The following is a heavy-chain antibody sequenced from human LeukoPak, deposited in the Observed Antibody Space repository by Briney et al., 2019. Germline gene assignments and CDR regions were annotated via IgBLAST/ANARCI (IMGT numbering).Heavy chain of an antibody. D-gene: IGHD5-12*01. V-gene: IGHV3-23*01. CDR2: ISPGGGPT. CDR1: GFPFSIYG. CDR3: AKDGAWLRFDD. J-gene: IGHJ4*02. Sequence: GGTLRLSCAGSGFPFSIYGMNWVRQAPGKGLEWVSGISPGGGPTYYADSVKGRFTISRDDSKNTLYLQMNNLRAEDTAVYYCAKDGAWLRFDDWGQGILVTVSS.